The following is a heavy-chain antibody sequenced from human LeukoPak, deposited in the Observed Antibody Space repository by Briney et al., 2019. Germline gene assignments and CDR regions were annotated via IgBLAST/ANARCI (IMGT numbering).Heavy chain of an antibody. CDR2: IIPILGIA. D-gene: IGHD3-10*01. V-gene: IGHV1-69*04. Sequence: ASVKVSCKASGYTFTSYAISWVRQAPGQGLEWMGRIIPILGIANYAQKFQGRVTITADKPTSTAYMELSTLRSEDTAVYYCATWDNDSGSYYGPKYYSHYSGNDGWGQGTTVTVSS. CDR3: ATWDNDSGSYYGPKYYSHYSGNDG. CDR1: GYTFTSYA. J-gene: IGHJ6*02.